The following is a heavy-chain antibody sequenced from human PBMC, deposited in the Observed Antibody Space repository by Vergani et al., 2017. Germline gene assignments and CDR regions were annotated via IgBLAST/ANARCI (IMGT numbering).Heavy chain of an antibody. Sequence: EVQLLQSEGAVVQPGGSLRLSCVASGFTFSSHAMSWVRQGHGKGLEWVSSIKNTGGSTYYADSVKGRFTISRDNSKNSLYLQMNSLSDEDTAVYYCGRGSVNYNWGKGTMVTVSS. D-gene: IGHD3-22*01. CDR2: IKNTGGST. J-gene: IGHJ4*02. CDR3: GRGSVNYN. V-gene: IGHV3-23*01. CDR1: GFTFSSHA.